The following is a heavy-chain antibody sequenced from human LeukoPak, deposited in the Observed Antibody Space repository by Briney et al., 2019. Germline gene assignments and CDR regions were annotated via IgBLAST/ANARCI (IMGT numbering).Heavy chain of an antibody. CDR1: GSFSGXY. J-gene: IGHJ5*02. V-gene: IGHV4-34*01. D-gene: IGHD3/OR15-3a*01. CDR3: ARASPLGLNWFDP. CDR2: INHSGST. Sequence: GSFSGXYXXWIRQXPGKGXEXSGEINHSGSTKYNPSLTSRRTISVETRKNHFSLKLSSVTAADTAVYYCARASPLGLNWFDPWGQGTLVTVSS.